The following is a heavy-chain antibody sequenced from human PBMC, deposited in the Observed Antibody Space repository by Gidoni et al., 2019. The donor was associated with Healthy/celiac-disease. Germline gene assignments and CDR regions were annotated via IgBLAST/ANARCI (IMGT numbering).Heavy chain of an antibody. CDR3: ASTHCSGGSCYPYPNY. CDR1: GFTFSSYA. J-gene: IGHJ4*02. D-gene: IGHD2-15*01. V-gene: IGHV3-30*01. Sequence: QVQLVESGGGVVQRGRSLRLSCAASGFTFSSYAMHWVRQAPGKGLEWVAVISYDGSKKYYADSGKGRFTISRDNSKNTLYLQMNSLRAEDTAVYYCASTHCSGGSCYPYPNYWGQGTLVTVSS. CDR2: ISYDGSKK.